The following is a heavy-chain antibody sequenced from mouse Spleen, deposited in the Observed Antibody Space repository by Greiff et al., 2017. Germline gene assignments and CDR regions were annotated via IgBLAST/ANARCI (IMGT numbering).Heavy chain of an antibody. CDR2: ISSGGSYT. CDR1: GFTFSSYA. D-gene: IGHD1-2*01. V-gene: IGHV5-9-1*01. Sequence: DVKLVESGGGLVKPGGSLKLSCAASGFTFSSYAMSWVRQTPEKRLEWVATISSGGSYTYYPDSVKGRFTISRDNAKNTLYLQMSSLRSEDTAMYYCAKSTASYYFDYWGQGTTLTVSS. J-gene: IGHJ2*01. CDR3: AKSTASYYFDY.